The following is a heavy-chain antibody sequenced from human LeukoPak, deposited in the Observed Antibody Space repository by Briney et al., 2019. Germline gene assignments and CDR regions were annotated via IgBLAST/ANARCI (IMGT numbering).Heavy chain of an antibody. CDR3: AIRTTTVTVEIDY. CDR1: GYSISSGYY. V-gene: IGHV4-38-2*01. D-gene: IGHD4-17*01. J-gene: IGHJ4*02. Sequence: PSETLSLTCAVSGYSISSGYYWGWIRQPPGKGLEWIGSIYHSGSTYYNPSIKSRVTISVDTSKNQFSLKLSSVTAADTAVYYCAIRTTTVTVEIDYWGQGTLVTVSS. CDR2: IYHSGST.